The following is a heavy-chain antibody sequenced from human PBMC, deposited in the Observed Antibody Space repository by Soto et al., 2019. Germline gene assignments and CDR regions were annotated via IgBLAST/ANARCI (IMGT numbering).Heavy chain of an antibody. J-gene: IGHJ4*02. Sequence: TGGSLRLSCAASGFTFSSYSMSWVRQAPGKGLEWVSYISNDGSITNYADSVKGRFTISRDNAKNTLYLQMNSLRAEDTAVYYCAKDLTWNQADYWGQGALVTVSS. CDR1: GFTFSSYS. D-gene: IGHD1-1*01. CDR2: ISNDGSIT. CDR3: AKDLTWNQADY. V-gene: IGHV3-48*04.